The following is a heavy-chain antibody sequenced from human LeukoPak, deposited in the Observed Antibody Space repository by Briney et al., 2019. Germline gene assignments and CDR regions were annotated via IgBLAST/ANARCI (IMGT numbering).Heavy chain of an antibody. D-gene: IGHD3-10*01. V-gene: IGHV3-66*04. Sequence: GGSLRLSCAASGFTVSRNYMSWVRQAPGKGLEWVSVIYSGGSTYYADSVKGRFTISRDNSKNTLFLQMNSLRAEDTAVYYCARLWFGEAPEYWGQGTLVTVSS. CDR2: IYSGGST. J-gene: IGHJ4*02. CDR1: GFTVSRNY. CDR3: ARLWFGEAPEY.